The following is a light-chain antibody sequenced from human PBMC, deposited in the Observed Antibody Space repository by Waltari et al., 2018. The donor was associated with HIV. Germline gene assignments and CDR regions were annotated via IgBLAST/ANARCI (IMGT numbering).Light chain of an antibody. Sequence: QSVLTQPPSASGTPGQRVTISCSGRRSNIGSNAVTWYQQLPGTAPKLLIYNSNQRPSGVPDRFSGSQSGTSASLAISGLQSEDEGAYYCAAWDDGLNALFGGGTKLTV. CDR2: NSN. J-gene: IGLJ2*01. CDR1: RSNIGSNA. V-gene: IGLV1-44*01. CDR3: AAWDDGLNAL.